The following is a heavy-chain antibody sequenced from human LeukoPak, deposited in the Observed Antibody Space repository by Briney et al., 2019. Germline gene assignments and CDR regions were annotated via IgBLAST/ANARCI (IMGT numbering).Heavy chain of an antibody. CDR3: AKPTYYYDSSGYSSWADYFDY. CDR1: GLTFSRYG. V-gene: IGHV3-30*18. D-gene: IGHD3-22*01. J-gene: IGHJ4*02. Sequence: SLRLSCAASGLTFSRYGMHWGLQAPGQGLECVAGICYDGSIKYYAETVKGRFTISRDNSKNSLYLQMNSLRAEDTGVYYCAKPTYYYDSSGYSSWADYFDYWGQGTLVTVSS. CDR2: ICYDGSIK.